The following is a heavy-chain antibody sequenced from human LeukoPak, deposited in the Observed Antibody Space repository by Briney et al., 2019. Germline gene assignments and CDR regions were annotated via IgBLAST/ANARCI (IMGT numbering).Heavy chain of an antibody. J-gene: IGHJ3*02. CDR3: ARGSGEMATMRAFDI. Sequence: ASVRVSCKASGYTFTSYYMHWVRQAPGQGLEWMGIINPSGGNTNYAQKLQGRVTMTTDTSTSTAYMELRSLRSDDTAVYYCARGSGEMATMRAFDIWGQGTMVTVSS. D-gene: IGHD5-24*01. CDR2: INPSGGNT. V-gene: IGHV1-46*01. CDR1: GYTFTSYY.